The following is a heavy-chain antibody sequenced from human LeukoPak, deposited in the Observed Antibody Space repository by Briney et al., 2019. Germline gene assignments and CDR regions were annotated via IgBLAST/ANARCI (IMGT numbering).Heavy chain of an antibody. V-gene: IGHV1-24*01. Sequence: ASVKVSCKASGGTVSSYAISWVRQAPGKGLEWMGGFDPEDGETIYAQKFQGRVTMTEDTSTDTAYMELSSLRSEDTAVYYCATAKWELHFDYWGQGTLVTVSS. CDR2: FDPEDGET. CDR3: ATAKWELHFDY. CDR1: GGTVSSYA. J-gene: IGHJ4*02. D-gene: IGHD1-26*01.